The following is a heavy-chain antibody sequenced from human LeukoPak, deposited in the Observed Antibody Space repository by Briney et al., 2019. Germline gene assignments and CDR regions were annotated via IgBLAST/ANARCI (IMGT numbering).Heavy chain of an antibody. D-gene: IGHD3-16*02. Sequence: PGGSLRLSCAASGFTFSRYSMNWVRQAPGKGLEWVSYISSSSSTIYYADSVKGRFTISRDNAKNSLYLQMNSLRAEDTAVYYCARDPLRLGELSFVYWGQGTLVTVSS. CDR2: ISSSSSTI. V-gene: IGHV3-48*01. CDR3: ARDPLRLGELSFVY. CDR1: GFTFSRYS. J-gene: IGHJ4*02.